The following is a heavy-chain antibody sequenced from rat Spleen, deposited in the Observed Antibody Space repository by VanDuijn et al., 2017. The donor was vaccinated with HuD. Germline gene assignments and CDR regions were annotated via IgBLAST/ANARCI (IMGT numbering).Heavy chain of an antibody. CDR3: ARQDNYVGFAYWGQGTLCTVSSAQTTAQSVSSPPYSESYCARLGTEAIGNWFSY. CDR2: IGNKGSIT. V-gene: IGHV5-29*01. D-gene: IGHD1-11*01. Sequence: EVQLVESGGGLVQPGRSLKLSCAASGFTLSDHYMAWVRQAPTKGLEWVATIGNKGSITYYRDSVKGRFTISRDNAKSTLYLQMDSLRSEDTATYYSARQDNYVGFAYWGQGTLCTVSSAQTTAQSVSSPPYSESYCARLGTEAIGNWFSYWGQGTLVSVSS. J-gene: IGHJ3*01. CDR1: GFTLSDHY.